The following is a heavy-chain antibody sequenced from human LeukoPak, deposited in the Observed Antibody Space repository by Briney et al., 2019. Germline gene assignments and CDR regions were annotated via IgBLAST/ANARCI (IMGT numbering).Heavy chain of an antibody. V-gene: IGHV4-30-4*01. Sequence: SQTLSLTCTVSGGSISSGDYYWSWIRQPPGKGLEWIGYIYYSGSTYYNPSLKSRVTISVDTSKNQFSLKLSSVTAADTAVYYCAAYGDYTARLDYWGQGTLVTVSS. D-gene: IGHD4-17*01. CDR3: AAYGDYTARLDY. CDR2: IYYSGST. CDR1: GGSISSGDYY. J-gene: IGHJ4*02.